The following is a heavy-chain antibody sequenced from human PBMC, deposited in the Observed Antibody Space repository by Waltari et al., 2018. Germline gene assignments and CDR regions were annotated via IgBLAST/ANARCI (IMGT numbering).Heavy chain of an antibody. D-gene: IGHD4-4*01. J-gene: IGHJ4*02. CDR1: GGSISGQY. CDR2: IYTSGST. Sequence: QVQLQESGPGLVKSSETLSLTCTVSGGSISGQYWSWIRQPAGKGLEWIGRIYTSGSTNYNPSLKSRVTISVDTSKNQFSLKLSSVTAADTAVYYCARDRADSNYAFDYWGREPWSPSPQ. V-gene: IGHV4-4*07. CDR3: ARDRADSNYAFDY.